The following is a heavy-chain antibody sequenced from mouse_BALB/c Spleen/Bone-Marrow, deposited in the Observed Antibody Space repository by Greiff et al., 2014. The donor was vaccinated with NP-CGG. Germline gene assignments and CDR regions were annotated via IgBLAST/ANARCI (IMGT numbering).Heavy chain of an antibody. CDR1: GFSLTSYS. D-gene: IGHD1-2*01. CDR3: ARITTATGAMDY. CDR2: IWADGST. J-gene: IGHJ4*01. Sequence: QVQLQQSGPGLVAPSQSLSITCTVSGFSLTSYSVHWVRQPPGKGLEWLGVIWADGSTNYNSALMSRLSIRKDNSKSQVFLKMNSLQTDDTAMYYCARITTATGAMDYWGQGTSVTVSS. V-gene: IGHV2-9*02.